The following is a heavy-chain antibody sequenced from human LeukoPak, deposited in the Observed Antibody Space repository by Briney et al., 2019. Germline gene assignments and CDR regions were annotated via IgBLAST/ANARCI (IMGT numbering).Heavy chain of an antibody. Sequence: SETLSLTCAVYGGSFSGYYWSWIRQPPGKGLEWIGEINHSGSTNYNPSLKSRVTISVDTSKNQFSLKLSSVTAADTAVYYCARVQAGTAMAYWGQGTLVTVSS. CDR3: ARVQAGTAMAY. CDR2: INHSGST. CDR1: GGSFSGYY. V-gene: IGHV4-34*01. D-gene: IGHD5-18*01. J-gene: IGHJ4*02.